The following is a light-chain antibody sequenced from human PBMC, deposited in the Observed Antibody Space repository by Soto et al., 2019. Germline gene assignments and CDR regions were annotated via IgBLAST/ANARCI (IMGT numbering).Light chain of an antibody. V-gene: IGKV3-15*01. Sequence: EIVLTQSPATLSVSPGERVTLSCRASQSVTSNLAWYQQKPGQAPRLLIHGSSSRATGIPARFSGSGSGTEFTFNLSRPLSEDFGIYCRQPYNNGPFTFGGGTKGENK. CDR1: QSVTSN. CDR3: QPYNNGPFT. CDR2: GSS. J-gene: IGKJ4*01.